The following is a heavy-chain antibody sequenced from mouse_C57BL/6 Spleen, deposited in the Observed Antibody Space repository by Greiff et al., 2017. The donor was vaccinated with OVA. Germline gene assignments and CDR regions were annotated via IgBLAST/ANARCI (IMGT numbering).Heavy chain of an antibody. CDR1: GYTFTSYW. D-gene: IGHD2-4*01. CDR3: ARSRSTMTYYAMDY. CDR2: IDPSDSYT. V-gene: IGHV1-69*01. Sequence: QQSCKASGYTFTSYWMHWVKQRPGQGLEWIGEIDPSDSYTNYNQKFKGKSTLTVDKSSSTAYMQLSSLTSEDSAVYYCARSRSTMTYYAMDYWGQGTSVTVSS. J-gene: IGHJ4*01.